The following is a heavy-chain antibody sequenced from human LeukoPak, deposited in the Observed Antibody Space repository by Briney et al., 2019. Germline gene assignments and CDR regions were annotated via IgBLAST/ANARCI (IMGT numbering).Heavy chain of an antibody. V-gene: IGHV3-30*02. D-gene: IGHD3-10*01. J-gene: IGHJ6*03. CDR3: AKVRSSLYYMDV. CDR2: IRYDGSNK. CDR1: EFTFSSYG. Sequence: GGSLRLSCAASEFTFSSYGMHWVRQAPGKGLEWVAFIRYDGSNKYYADSVKGRFTISRDNSKNTLYLQMNSLRAEDTAVYYCAKVRSSLYYMDVWGKGTTVTISS.